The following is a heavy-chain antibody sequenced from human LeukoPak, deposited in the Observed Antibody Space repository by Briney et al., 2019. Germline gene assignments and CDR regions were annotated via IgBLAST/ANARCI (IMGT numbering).Heavy chain of an antibody. Sequence: GESLKISCKGSGYLFTTYWIGWVRPMPGKGLEWMGIIYPGDSDTRYSPSFQGQVTISADKSISTAYLQWSSLKASDTAMYYCARRVSLGAFDIWGQGTMVTVSS. J-gene: IGHJ3*02. D-gene: IGHD5/OR15-5a*01. CDR3: ARRVSLGAFDI. CDR2: IYPGDSDT. CDR1: GYLFTTYW. V-gene: IGHV5-51*01.